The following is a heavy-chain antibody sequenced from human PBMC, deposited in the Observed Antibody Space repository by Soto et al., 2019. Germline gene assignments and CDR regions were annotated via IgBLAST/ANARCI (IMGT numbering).Heavy chain of an antibody. CDR1: GFTFINYA. V-gene: IGHV3-23*01. CDR3: ARKVLGSTSRPDWWYFDL. CDR2: ISGGGDRT. D-gene: IGHD2-2*01. Sequence: EVQLLESGGGLVQPGGSLRLSCVGSGFTFINYAMNWVRQTPGKGLEWVSTISGGGDRTFDADTVKGRFTISRDNTKNTVNLQMNSLRADDTAVYYCARKVLGSTSRPDWWYFDLWGGGTLVTVSP. J-gene: IGHJ2*01.